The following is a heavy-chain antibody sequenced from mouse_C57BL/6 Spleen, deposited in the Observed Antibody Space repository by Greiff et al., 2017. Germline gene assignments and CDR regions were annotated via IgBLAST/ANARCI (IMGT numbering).Heavy chain of an antibody. Sequence: EVKLMESGGDLVKPGGSLQLSCAASGFTFSSYGMSWVRQTPDKRLEWVANISSGGSYTYYPDSVKGRFTFSRDNTKNTLYLQMSSLKTEDTAMYDCTRPTAQTPYYAMDYWGQGTSVTVSS. D-gene: IGHD3-2*02. V-gene: IGHV5-6*01. CDR3: TRPTAQTPYYAMDY. CDR2: ISSGGSYT. CDR1: GFTFSSYG. J-gene: IGHJ4*01.